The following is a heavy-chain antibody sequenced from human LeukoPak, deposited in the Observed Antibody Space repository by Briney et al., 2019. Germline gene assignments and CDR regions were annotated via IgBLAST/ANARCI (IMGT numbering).Heavy chain of an antibody. V-gene: IGHV3-23*01. CDR2: ISGSGGST. CDR3: AKDRDIVVVPAAYAYFDY. D-gene: IGHD2-2*01. Sequence: PGGSLRLSCAASGFTFSSYAMSWVRQAPGKGLEWVSAISGSGGSTYYADSVKSRFTISRDNPKNTLYLQMNSLRAEDTAVYYCAKDRDIVVVPAAYAYFDYWGQGTLVTVSS. CDR1: GFTFSSYA. J-gene: IGHJ4*02.